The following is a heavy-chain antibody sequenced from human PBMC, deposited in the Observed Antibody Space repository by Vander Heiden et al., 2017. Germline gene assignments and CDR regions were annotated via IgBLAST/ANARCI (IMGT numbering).Heavy chain of an antibody. J-gene: IGHJ4*02. CDR1: GFTVGSYT. Sequence: EVQLVESGGGLVKPGGSLRLSCAASGFTVGSYTMDWVRQAPGKGLEWFSSISGSGYNIYYADSVKGRFTISRDNAKNSLYLQMNSLRAEDTAVYYCARHHCTGGSCRGYFDFWGQGTLVTVSS. CDR2: ISGSGYNI. CDR3: ARHHCTGGSCRGYFDF. D-gene: IGHD2-8*02. V-gene: IGHV3-21*01.